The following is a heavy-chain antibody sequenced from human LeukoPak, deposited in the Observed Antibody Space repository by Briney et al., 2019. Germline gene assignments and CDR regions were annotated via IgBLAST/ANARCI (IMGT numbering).Heavy chain of an antibody. CDR3: ARGGGYSYGYLNY. D-gene: IGHD5-18*01. Sequence: GGSLRLSCAASGFTFSSHWMHWVRQAPGKGLVWVSRINSDGSSTSYADSVKGRLTISRDNAKNTLYLQMNSLRAEDTAVYYCARGGGYSYGYLNYWGQGTLVTVSS. J-gene: IGHJ4*02. V-gene: IGHV3-74*01. CDR2: INSDGSST. CDR1: GFTFSSHW.